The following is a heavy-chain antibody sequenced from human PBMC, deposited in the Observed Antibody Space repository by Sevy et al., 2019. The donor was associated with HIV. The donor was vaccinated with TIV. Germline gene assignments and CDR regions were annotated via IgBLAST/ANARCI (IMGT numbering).Heavy chain of an antibody. CDR3: ARDNGDYFLSTSVFDY. V-gene: IGHV3-48*01. CDR2: ISSGFSNI. D-gene: IGHD4-17*01. J-gene: IGHJ4*02. CDR1: GFTFSSYS. Sequence: GGSLRLSCAASGFTFSSYSMNWVRQAPGKGLEWVSYISSGFSNIHYADSVKGRFTMSRDNAKNSLYLQMNRLRAEDTAVYYCARDNGDYFLSTSVFDYWGQGTLVTVSS.